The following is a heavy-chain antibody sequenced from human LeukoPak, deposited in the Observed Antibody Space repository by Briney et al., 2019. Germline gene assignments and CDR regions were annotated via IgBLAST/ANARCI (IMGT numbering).Heavy chain of an antibody. D-gene: IGHD2-21*02. CDR3: ARESDSFDY. V-gene: IGHV1-2*02. CDR2: INPNSGDT. Sequence: DSVTVSCKTSGYTFSDYLIHWVRQAPGQGLEWMAWINPNSGDTQYAQKFQGRVTMTRDTSISTVYMELTSLISDDTAVYYCARESDSFDYWGQGTLVTVSS. CDR1: GYTFSDYL. J-gene: IGHJ4*02.